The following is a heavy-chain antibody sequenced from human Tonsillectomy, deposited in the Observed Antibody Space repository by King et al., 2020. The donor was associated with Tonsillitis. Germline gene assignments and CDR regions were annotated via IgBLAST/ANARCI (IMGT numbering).Heavy chain of an antibody. CDR2: INHTGST. Sequence: VQLQQWGAGLLKPSETLSLTCAVYGESFSGYYWSWIRQPPGKGLEWIGEINHTGSTNYNPSLKSRVTISIDTSKNQFSLKLSSVTAADKAVYFCARGGPYYSLMDVWDKGTTVTVSS. CDR3: ARGGPYYSLMDV. CDR1: GESFSGYY. J-gene: IGHJ6*03. V-gene: IGHV4-34*01.